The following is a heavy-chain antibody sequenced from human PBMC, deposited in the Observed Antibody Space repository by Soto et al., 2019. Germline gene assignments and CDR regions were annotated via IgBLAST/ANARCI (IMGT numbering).Heavy chain of an antibody. CDR3: ARLNWNYVYGYYYGMDV. CDR1: GYTFANYW. J-gene: IGHJ6*02. Sequence: GESLKISCESSGYTFANYWIGWVRQVPGKGLEWVAIIYPSDSRTIYSPSFQGQVTISADKSISTAYLQWTSLKASDTAMYYCARLNWNYVYGYYYGMDVWGQGTTVTVSS. V-gene: IGHV5-51*01. D-gene: IGHD1-7*01. CDR2: IYPSDSRT.